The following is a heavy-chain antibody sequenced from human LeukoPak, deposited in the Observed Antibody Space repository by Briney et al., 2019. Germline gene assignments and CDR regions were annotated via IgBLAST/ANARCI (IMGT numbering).Heavy chain of an antibody. D-gene: IGHD4-23*01. J-gene: IGHJ4*02. CDR3: ARESYGGTGRSGGQYVV. CDR2: INPSGGST. Sequence: GASVKVSCKASRYTFTSYYMHWVRQAPGQGLEWMGIINPSGGSTSYAQKFQGGVTMTGDTSTSTVYMELSSLRSEDTAVYYCARESYGGTGRSGGQYVVWGQGTLVTVSS. CDR1: RYTFTSYY. V-gene: IGHV1-46*03.